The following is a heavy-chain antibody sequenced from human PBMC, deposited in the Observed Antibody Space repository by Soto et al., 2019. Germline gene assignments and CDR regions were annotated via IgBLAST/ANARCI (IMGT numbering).Heavy chain of an antibody. V-gene: IGHV1-18*01. Sequence: GAPVKVSCKASCYTFTRSGISWVRQAPGQGLEWMGWISTYNGDTNYAQTFQGRVTMTTDTSTSTVHMEVRSLRSNDTAVYYCAREGVAPYYYYGMDVWGQGTPVTVSS. CDR1: CYTFTRSG. CDR3: AREGVAPYYYYGMDV. J-gene: IGHJ6*02. CDR2: ISTYNGDT. D-gene: IGHD5-12*01.